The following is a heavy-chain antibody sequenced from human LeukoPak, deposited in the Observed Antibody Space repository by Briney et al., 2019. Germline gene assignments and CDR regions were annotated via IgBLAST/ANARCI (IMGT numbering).Heavy chain of an antibody. D-gene: IGHD5-18*01. CDR1: GYTFTSYA. J-gene: IGHJ4*02. V-gene: IGHV7-4-1*02. Sequence: ASVKVSCKASGYTFTSYAMNWVRQAPGQGLEWMGWINANTGNPTYAQGFTGQFVFSLDTSVSTAYLQISSLKAEDTAVYYCARVDTAMAFDYWGQGTLVTVSS. CDR2: INANTGNP. CDR3: ARVDTAMAFDY.